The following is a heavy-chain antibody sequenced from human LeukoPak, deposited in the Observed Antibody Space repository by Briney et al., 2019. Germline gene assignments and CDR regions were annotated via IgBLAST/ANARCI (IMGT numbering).Heavy chain of an antibody. CDR1: GGSISSSSHS. CDR2: IYYTGRT. J-gene: IGHJ5*02. Sequence: SETLSLTCTVSGGSISSSSHSWGWIRQPPGKGLEWTGTIYYTGRTYYNPSLESRLTISVDTSKNQFSLKLTSVTAADTAICYCAQSLGSGNWIGNWFDPWGQGTLVTVSS. V-gene: IGHV4-39*01. CDR3: AQSLGSGNWIGNWFDP. D-gene: IGHD1-1*01.